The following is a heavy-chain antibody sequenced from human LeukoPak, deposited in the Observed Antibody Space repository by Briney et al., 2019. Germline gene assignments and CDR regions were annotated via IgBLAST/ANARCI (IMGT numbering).Heavy chain of an antibody. D-gene: IGHD6-6*01. Sequence: SETLSLTCAVYGGSFSGYYWSWIRQPPGKGLEWIGEINHSGSTNYNPSPKSRVTISVDTSKNQFSLKLSSVTAADTAVYYCARELTDEYSSSRSGFDYWGQGTLVTVSS. J-gene: IGHJ4*02. CDR1: GGSFSGYY. V-gene: IGHV4-34*01. CDR2: INHSGST. CDR3: ARELTDEYSSSRSGFDY.